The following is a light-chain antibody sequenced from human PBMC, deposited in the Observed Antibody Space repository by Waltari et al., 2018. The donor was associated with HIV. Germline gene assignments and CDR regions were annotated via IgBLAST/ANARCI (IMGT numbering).Light chain of an antibody. CDR1: ESLLFSIGYYY. V-gene: IGKV2-28*01. CDR3: MQTLQAVFT. CDR2: WGS. J-gene: IGKJ3*01. Sequence: IVMTQSPVSLPVTPGEPASISCRSSESLLFSIGYYYLNWYLQRPGQSPQLLIYWGSTRASGVPDRFSGSGSGTDFTLKISRVEAEDVGIYYCMQTLQAVFTFGPGTRVEIK.